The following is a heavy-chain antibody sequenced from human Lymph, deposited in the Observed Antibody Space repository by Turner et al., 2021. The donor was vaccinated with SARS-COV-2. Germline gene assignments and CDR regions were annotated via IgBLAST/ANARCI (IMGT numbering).Heavy chain of an antibody. J-gene: IGHJ4*02. D-gene: IGHD5-18*01. V-gene: IGHV4-39*01. Sequence: QVQLQESGPGLVKPAETLSLTCTVSGGSVTSSSYYWGWIRQPPGKGLEWIGNIDSSGSTYYNPSLKSRVTISVDTSKNQFSLKLSSVTAADTAVYYCARQGWLRGYFDYWSQGTLVPVSS. CDR1: GGSVTSSSYY. CDR2: IDSSGST. CDR3: ARQGWLRGYFDY.